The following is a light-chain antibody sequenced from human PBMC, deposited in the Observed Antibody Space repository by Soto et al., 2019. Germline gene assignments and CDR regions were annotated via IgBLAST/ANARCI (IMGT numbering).Light chain of an antibody. CDR1: SSDVGSYNY. J-gene: IGLJ2*01. Sequence: QSALTQPRSMSGSPGQSVTISCTGTSSDVGSYNYVSWYQQHPGKAPKLMIYDVSKRPSGVPDRFSGSKSGNTASLTISGLQAEDDADYYCCSYAGSYTLVFGGGTKLTVL. CDR2: DVS. V-gene: IGLV2-11*01. CDR3: CSYAGSYTLV.